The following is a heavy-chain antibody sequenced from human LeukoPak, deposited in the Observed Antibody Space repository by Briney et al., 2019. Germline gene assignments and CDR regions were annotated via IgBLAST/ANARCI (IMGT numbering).Heavy chain of an antibody. CDR1: GDSISSSSYY. CDR3: ARDVGYYYDSSGYLDY. V-gene: IGHV4-39*02. D-gene: IGHD3-22*01. J-gene: IGHJ4*02. Sequence: SETLSLTCTVSGDSISSSSYYWGWIRQPPGKGLEWIGSIYYSGSTYCNPSLKSRVTISVDTSKNQFSLKLSSVTAADTAVYYCARDVGYYYDSSGYLDYWGQGTLVTVSS. CDR2: IYYSGST.